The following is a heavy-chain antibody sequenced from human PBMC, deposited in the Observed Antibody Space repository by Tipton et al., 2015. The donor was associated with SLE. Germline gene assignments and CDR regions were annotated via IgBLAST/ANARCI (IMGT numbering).Heavy chain of an antibody. D-gene: IGHD1-20*01. CDR3: VRGTENNWKPRFDL. J-gene: IGHJ4*02. Sequence: LRLSCTFSGDSINLYYWNWIRQPPGKGLEWIGYVFYTGATNHNPSLKGRVTISIDTSKKLFSLKLSDVTAADTAVYYCVRGTENNWKPRFDLWGQGTLVAVSS. V-gene: IGHV4-59*01. CDR1: GDSINLYY. CDR2: VFYTGAT.